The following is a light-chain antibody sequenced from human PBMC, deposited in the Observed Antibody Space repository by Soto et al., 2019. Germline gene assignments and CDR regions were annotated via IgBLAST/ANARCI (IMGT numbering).Light chain of an antibody. J-gene: IGKJ1*01. CDR3: QQYNNSLWT. V-gene: IGKV3-20*01. CDR2: GVS. CDR1: QSVSSTY. Sequence: ETVLTQSPGTLSLSPGERAILSCRASQSVSSTYLAWYQQKPGQAPRLLIYGVSSRATGIPDRFSGSGSGTDFTLTISRLEPEDVAVYYCQQYNNSLWTFGQGTKVEIK.